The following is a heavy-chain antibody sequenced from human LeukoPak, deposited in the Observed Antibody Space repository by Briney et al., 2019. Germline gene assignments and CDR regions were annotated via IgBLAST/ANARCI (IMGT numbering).Heavy chain of an antibody. J-gene: IGHJ4*02. CDR2: IASDGSST. D-gene: IGHD4-23*01. CDR3: ARGRPHGNDY. CDR1: GFTFSSYW. Sequence: GGSLRLSCAASGFTFSSYWMNWVRQAPGKGPVWVSRIASDGSSTTYADSVKGRFSISRDNAKNTLYLQMNSLRVEDTAVYYCARGRPHGNDYWGQGTLVTVSS. V-gene: IGHV3-74*01.